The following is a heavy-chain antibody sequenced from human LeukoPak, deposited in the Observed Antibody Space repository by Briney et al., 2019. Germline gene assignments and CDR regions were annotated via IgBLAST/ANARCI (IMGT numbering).Heavy chain of an antibody. V-gene: IGHV3-23*01. J-gene: IGHJ4*02. D-gene: IGHD1-26*01. Sequence: PGGSLRLSCAASGFTFSNYAMSWVRQAPGEGLEWVSAISGSGGSTNYADSVKGRFTISRDNAKNSLSLQMNSLRAEDTAVYYCVREESESYPFDSWGQGTLVIVSS. CDR3: VREESESYPFDS. CDR1: GFTFSNYA. CDR2: ISGSGGST.